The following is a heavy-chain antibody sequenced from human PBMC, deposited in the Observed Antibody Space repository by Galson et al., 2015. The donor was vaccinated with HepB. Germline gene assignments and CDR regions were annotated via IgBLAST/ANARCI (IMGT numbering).Heavy chain of an antibody. D-gene: IGHD2-21*02. J-gene: IGHJ4*02. V-gene: IGHV3-30*18. CDR3: AKDPISQNCGGDCAPIGYFDF. Sequence: SLRLSCAASGFTFSTYGIHWIRQAPGKGLEWVAVISYDGINKYYADSVRGRFTISRDNSKNTLYLQMNSLRAEDTAVYYCAKDPISQNCGGDCAPIGYFDFWGQGALVTVSS. CDR1: GFTFSTYG. CDR2: ISYDGINK.